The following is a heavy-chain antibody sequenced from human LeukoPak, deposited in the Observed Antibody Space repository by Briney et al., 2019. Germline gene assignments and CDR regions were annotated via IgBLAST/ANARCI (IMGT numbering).Heavy chain of an antibody. J-gene: IGHJ6*02. CDR2: ISYDGSNK. Sequence: PGTSLRLSCAVSGFTFSTYAMHWVRQAPGKGLEWVAFISYDGSNKYYADSVKGRFTISRDNSKNTLYLQMNSLRAEDTAVYYCANVVAATDYYYYGMDVWGQGTTVTVSS. CDR3: ANVVAATDYYYYGMDV. CDR1: GFTFSTYA. V-gene: IGHV3-30*18. D-gene: IGHD2-15*01.